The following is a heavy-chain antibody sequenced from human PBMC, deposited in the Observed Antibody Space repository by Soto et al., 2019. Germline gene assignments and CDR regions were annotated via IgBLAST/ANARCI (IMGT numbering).Heavy chain of an antibody. D-gene: IGHD6-6*01. V-gene: IGHV3-73*02. CDR2: IRSKANSYAT. CDR1: GFTFSGSA. J-gene: IGHJ4*02. Sequence: EVQLVESGGGLVQPGGSLTLSCAASGFTFSGSAMHWVRQASGKGLEWVGRIRSKANSYATAYAASVKGRFTISRDDSKITAYLQMNSLKTEDTAVYYCTRPDNSSSDYWGQGTLVTVSS. CDR3: TRPDNSSSDY.